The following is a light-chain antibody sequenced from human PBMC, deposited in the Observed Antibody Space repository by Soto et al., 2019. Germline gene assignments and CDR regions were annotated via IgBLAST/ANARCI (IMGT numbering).Light chain of an antibody. V-gene: IGKV3-20*01. J-gene: IGKJ4*01. CDR1: QSVSSSY. CDR2: CAS. Sequence: EIVLTQSPGTLSLSPGERATLSCRASQSVSSSYLAWYQQKPGQAPRLLIYCASSRATGIPDRFSGSGSGTDFTLTISRLETEDFAVYYCQQYGSSPRVTFGGGTKVEI. CDR3: QQYGSSPRVT.